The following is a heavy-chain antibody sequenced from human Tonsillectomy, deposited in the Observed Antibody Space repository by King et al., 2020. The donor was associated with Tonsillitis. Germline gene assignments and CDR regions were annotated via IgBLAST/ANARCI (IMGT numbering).Heavy chain of an antibody. CDR2: ISNDGSDK. CDR1: GFTFRKNA. V-gene: IGHV3-30*01. D-gene: IGHD5-18*01. CDR3: ARDGAFVDTALLPDI. J-gene: IGHJ3*02. Sequence: VQLVESGGGVVQPGKSLRLSCASSGFTFRKNAMHSVRQAPGKGLEWVALISNDGSDKEYADAVKGRFTISRDNSKNTLNLQMNSLRGDDTAIYYCARDGAFVDTALLPDIWGQGTMVIVSS.